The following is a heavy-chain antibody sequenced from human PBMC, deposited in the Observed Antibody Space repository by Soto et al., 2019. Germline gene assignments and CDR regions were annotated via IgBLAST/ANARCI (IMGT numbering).Heavy chain of an antibody. D-gene: IGHD2-21*01. J-gene: IGHJ6*02. V-gene: IGHV4-31*03. CDR1: GVSVSSAGYY. CDR2: ISYSRST. Sequence: SETLSLTCTVSGVSVSSAGYYWTWIRQPPGKGLEWMGYISYSRSTYYNPSLKSRITISLDTSKSQFSLKLTSVTAADTAVYYCVRFVNYYYGVDVWGQGTTVTVSS. CDR3: VRFVNYYYGVDV.